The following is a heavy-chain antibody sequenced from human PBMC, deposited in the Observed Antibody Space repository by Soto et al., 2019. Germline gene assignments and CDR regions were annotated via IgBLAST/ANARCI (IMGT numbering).Heavy chain of an antibody. D-gene: IGHD1-26*01. Sequence: GGSLRLSCAASGFTFSSYAMNWVRQAPGKGLEWVSVIRGSDSSTYYADSVKGRFTISRDNSTNTLYLQMNSLRSEDTAVYYCAKDHLCSYYLCSFDIWGQGTMVTVSS. J-gene: IGHJ3*02. V-gene: IGHV3-23*01. CDR2: IRGSDSST. CDR1: GFTFSSYA. CDR3: AKDHLCSYYLCSFDI.